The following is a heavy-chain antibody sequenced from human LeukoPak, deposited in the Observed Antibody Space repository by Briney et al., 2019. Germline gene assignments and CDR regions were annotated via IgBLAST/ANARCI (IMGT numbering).Heavy chain of an antibody. CDR3: ARRPGAFTFDY. CDR1: GDSINTYY. Sequence: PSETLSLTCSVSGDSINTYYWTWIRQPPGKGLEWIGYIYYSGSTSYNPSLKSRVTISIDTSKNQFSLKLSSVTAADTAVYYCARRPGAFTFDYWGQGILVTASS. J-gene: IGHJ4*02. D-gene: IGHD2-2*01. CDR2: IYYSGST. V-gene: IGHV4-59*12.